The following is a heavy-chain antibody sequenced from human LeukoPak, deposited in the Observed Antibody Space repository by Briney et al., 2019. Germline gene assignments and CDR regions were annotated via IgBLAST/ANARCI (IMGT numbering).Heavy chain of an antibody. Sequence: SQTLSLTSAVSGGSISSGGYSWSWIRQPPGKGLEWIGYIYHSGSTYYNPSLKSRVTISVDRSKNQFSLKLSSVTAADTAVYYCARGAGPRLLFDYWGQGTLVTVSS. V-gene: IGHV4-30-2*01. CDR1: GGSISSGGYS. J-gene: IGHJ4*02. CDR3: ARGAGPRLLFDY. CDR2: IYHSGST. D-gene: IGHD1-26*01.